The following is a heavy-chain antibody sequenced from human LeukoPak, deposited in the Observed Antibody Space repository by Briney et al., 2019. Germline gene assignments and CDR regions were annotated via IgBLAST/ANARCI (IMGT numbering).Heavy chain of an antibody. D-gene: IGHD4-17*01. CDR2: IIPILGIA. CDR1: GGTFSSYA. V-gene: IGHV1-69*04. J-gene: IGHJ4*02. Sequence: SVKVSCKASGGTFSSYAISWVRQAPGQGLEWMGRIIPILGIANYAQKFQGRVTITADKTTNTAYMELSSLRTEDTAVYYCASQSRGVTVTYLPNWGQGTLVTVSS. CDR3: ASQSRGVTVTYLPN.